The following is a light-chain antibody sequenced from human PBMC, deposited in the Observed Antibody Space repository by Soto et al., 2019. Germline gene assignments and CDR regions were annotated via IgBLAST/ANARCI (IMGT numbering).Light chain of an antibody. CDR3: QQYGSSHLT. J-gene: IGKJ4*01. CDR2: GAS. Sequence: EIVMTQSPATLSVSPGERATLSCRASQSVSSNLAWYQQKPGQAPRLLIYGASTRATGIPARFSGSGSGTEFTLTISSLQSEDFAVYYCQQYGSSHLTFGGGTKVEIK. CDR1: QSVSSN. V-gene: IGKV3-15*01.